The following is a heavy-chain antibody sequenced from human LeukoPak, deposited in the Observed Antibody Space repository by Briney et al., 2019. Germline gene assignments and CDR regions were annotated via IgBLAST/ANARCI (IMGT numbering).Heavy chain of an antibody. CDR1: GGSITSRSFY. CDR2: IYYTGST. CDR3: ARAVCSGGSCCIPSGLDTKFDY. D-gene: IGHD2-15*01. J-gene: IGHJ4*02. V-gene: IGHV4-39*07. Sequence: AETLSLTCTVAGGSITSRSFYWGWIRQPPGKGLDWIGSIYYTGSTDYNPSLRSRVTISVDTSENQFSLKLSSVTAADTAVYYCARAVCSGGSCCIPSGLDTKFDYWGQGTLVTVSS.